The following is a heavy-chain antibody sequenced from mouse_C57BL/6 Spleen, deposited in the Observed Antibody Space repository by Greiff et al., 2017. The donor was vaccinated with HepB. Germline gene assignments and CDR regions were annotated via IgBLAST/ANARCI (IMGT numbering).Heavy chain of an antibody. V-gene: IGHV1-42*01. CDR3: ASYVPFAY. J-gene: IGHJ3*01. D-gene: IGHD2-12*01. Sequence: EVQLVESGPELVKPGASVKISCKASGYSFTGYYMNWVKQSPEKSLEWIGEINPSTGGTTYNQKFKAKATLTVDKSSSTAYMQLKSLTSEDSAVYYCASYVPFAYWGQGTLVTVSA. CDR1: GYSFTGYY. CDR2: INPSTGGT.